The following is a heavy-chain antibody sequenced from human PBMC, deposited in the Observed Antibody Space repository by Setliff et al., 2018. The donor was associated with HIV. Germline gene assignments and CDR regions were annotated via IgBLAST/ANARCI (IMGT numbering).Heavy chain of an antibody. CDR2: INPNGGST. D-gene: IGHD2-2*03. CDR3: ARGGPGSSFGYDWFDP. CDR1: GYTFTSYY. J-gene: IGHJ5*02. V-gene: IGHV1-46*01. Sequence: GASVKVSCKASGYTFTSYYMHWVRQAPGQGPEWMGIINPNGGSTNYAQKFEGRVAMTADTSTNNVHMYLSSLRSEDTAIYYCARGGPGSSFGYDWFDPWGQGTPVTVSS.